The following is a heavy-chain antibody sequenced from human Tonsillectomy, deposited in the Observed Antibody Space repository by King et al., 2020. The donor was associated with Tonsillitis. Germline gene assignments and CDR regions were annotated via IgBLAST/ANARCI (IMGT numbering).Heavy chain of an antibody. V-gene: IGHV4-31*03. CDR1: GGSISSGGYY. CDR3: ASYHCSGTTCYWGY. D-gene: IGHD2-2*01. Sequence: VQLQESGPGLVKPSQTLSLTCSVSGGSISSGGYYWSWIRQHPGKGLERIGYIYYSGGTYYTPSLKSRVTMSVDTSKNQFSLSLTSVTAADTAVYFCASYHCSGTTCYWGYWGQGTLVTVSS. CDR2: IYYSGGT. J-gene: IGHJ4*02.